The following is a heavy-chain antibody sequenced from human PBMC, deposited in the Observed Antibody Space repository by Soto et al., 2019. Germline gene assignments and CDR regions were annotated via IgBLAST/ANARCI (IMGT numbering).Heavy chain of an antibody. CDR3: AREIRDGYKFYFDF. J-gene: IGHJ4*02. D-gene: IGHD5-12*01. CDR1: GFTSNDYY. Sequence: GSLRLSCVASGFTSNDYYMSWIRQAPGKGLEWISYISSSGSYTRYADSVKGRFTISRDKAKNSVYLHINSLRADDTAVYYCAREIRDGYKFYFDFWGLGTLVTVSS. CDR2: ISSSGSYT. V-gene: IGHV3-11*06.